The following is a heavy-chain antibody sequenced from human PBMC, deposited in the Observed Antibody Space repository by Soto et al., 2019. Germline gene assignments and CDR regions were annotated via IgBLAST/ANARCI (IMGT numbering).Heavy chain of an antibody. D-gene: IGHD2-8*01. CDR1: GGSISSSSYY. CDR2: IYYSGST. CDR3: ARSRHIVLMVYATEWFGT. Sequence: PSETLSLTCTVSGGSISSSSYYWGWIRQPPGKGVEWIGSIYYSGSTYYNPSLKSRVTISVDTSKNQFSLKLSSVTAADTAVYYCARSRHIVLMVYATEWFGTWGQGTLVTV. V-gene: IGHV4-39*01. J-gene: IGHJ5*02.